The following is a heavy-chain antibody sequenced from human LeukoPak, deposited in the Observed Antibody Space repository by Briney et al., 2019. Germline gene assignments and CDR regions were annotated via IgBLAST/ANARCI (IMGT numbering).Heavy chain of an antibody. CDR2: ISSSSSYI. CDR1: GFTFSSYA. Sequence: GGSLRLSCAASGFTFSSYAMSWVRQAPGKGLEWVSSISSSSSYIYYADSVKGRFTISRDNAKNSLYLQMNSLRAEDTAVYYCAKDDYGSGSYYCYFDYWGQGTLVTVSS. CDR3: AKDDYGSGSYYCYFDY. D-gene: IGHD3-10*01. V-gene: IGHV3-21*01. J-gene: IGHJ4*02.